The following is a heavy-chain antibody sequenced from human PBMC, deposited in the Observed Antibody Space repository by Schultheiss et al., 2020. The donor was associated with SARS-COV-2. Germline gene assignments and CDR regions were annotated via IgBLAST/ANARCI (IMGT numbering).Heavy chain of an antibody. CDR2: IYYSGST. J-gene: IGHJ5*02. CDR1: GGSISSGSYY. Sequence: SQTLSLTCTVSGGSISSGSYYWSWIRQHPGKGLEWIGYIYYSGSTYYNPSLKSRVTISVDKSKNQFSLKLSSVTAADTAVYYCARSHSGYDLNWFDPWGQGTLVTVSS. V-gene: IGHV4-31*03. D-gene: IGHD5-12*01. CDR3: ARSHSGYDLNWFDP.